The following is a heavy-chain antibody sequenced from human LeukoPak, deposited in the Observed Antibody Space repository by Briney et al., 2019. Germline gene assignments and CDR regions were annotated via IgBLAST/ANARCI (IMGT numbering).Heavy chain of an antibody. D-gene: IGHD6-19*01. V-gene: IGHV4-39*07. CDR1: GGSISSSSYY. CDR3: ARDRRGSSGWYSDFDY. CDR2: IYYSGST. J-gene: IGHJ4*02. Sequence: SETLSLTCTVSGGSISSSSYYWGWIRQPPGKGLEWIGSIYYSGSTYYNPSLKSRVTISVDTSKNQFSLKLSSVTAADTAVYYCARDRRGSSGWYSDFDYWGQGTLVTVSS.